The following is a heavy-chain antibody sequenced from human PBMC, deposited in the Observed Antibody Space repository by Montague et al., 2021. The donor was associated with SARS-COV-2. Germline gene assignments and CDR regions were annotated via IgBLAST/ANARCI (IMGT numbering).Heavy chain of an antibody. J-gene: IGHJ6*02. CDR2: IYYRGST. Sequence: SETLSLTCTVSGGSISGFYWSWIRQPPGKGLEWIGYIYYRGSTKYNPSLESRVAVSVDRSKNQVSLKLTSVTAADTAVYYCARLLRSCTNGVCRTYYYYALDVWGQGTTVTVSS. CDR3: ARLLRSCTNGVCRTYYYYALDV. D-gene: IGHD2-8*01. CDR1: GGSISGFY. V-gene: IGHV4-59*01.